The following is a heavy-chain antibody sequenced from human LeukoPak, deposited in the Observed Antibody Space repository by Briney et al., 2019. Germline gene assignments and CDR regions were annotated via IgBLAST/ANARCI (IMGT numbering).Heavy chain of an antibody. V-gene: IGHV5-51*01. Sequence: GESLKISCKASGYSFSTYRIGWVRQMPGKGLEWMGIIYPGDSDIRYSPSFQGQVTISADRSIRTAHLQWSSLKASDTAMYYCARHVGSSDVDFWGQGTLVTVSS. CDR1: GYSFSTYR. CDR3: ARHVGSSDVDF. J-gene: IGHJ4*02. CDR2: IYPGDSDI. D-gene: IGHD6-13*01.